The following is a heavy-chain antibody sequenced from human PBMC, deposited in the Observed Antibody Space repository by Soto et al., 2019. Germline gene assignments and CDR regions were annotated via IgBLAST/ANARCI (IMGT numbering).Heavy chain of an antibody. D-gene: IGHD5-18*01. V-gene: IGHV1-69*13. J-gene: IGHJ4*02. Sequence: SVKVSCKASGGTFSSYAISWVRQAPGQGLEWMGGIIPIFGTANYAQKFQGRVTITADESTSTAYMELSSLRSEDTGLYYCAKALSGYTYGPFDYWGQGTQVTVSS. CDR3: AKALSGYTYGPFDY. CDR2: IIPIFGTA. CDR1: GGTFSSYA.